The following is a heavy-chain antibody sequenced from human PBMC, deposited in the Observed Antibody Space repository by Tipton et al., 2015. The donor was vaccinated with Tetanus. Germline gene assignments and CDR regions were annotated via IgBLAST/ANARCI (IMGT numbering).Heavy chain of an antibody. V-gene: IGHV4-59*12. CDR3: ARERVLVRSYYYYYFGMDV. D-gene: IGHD3-10*01. CDR1: GDSISNYH. CDR2: IYYRGNT. J-gene: IGHJ6*02. Sequence: TLSLTCTVSGDSISNYHWSWIRQPPGKGLEWIGYIYYRGNTNYNPSLKKRVTISVDTSKNEFSLKLTSVTDADTAVYYCARERVLVRSYYYYYFGMDVWGQGTTVTVSS.